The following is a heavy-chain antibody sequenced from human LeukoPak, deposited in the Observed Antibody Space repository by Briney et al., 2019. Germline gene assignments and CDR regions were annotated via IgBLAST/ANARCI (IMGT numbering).Heavy chain of an antibody. D-gene: IGHD2-2*03. CDR2: IYYSGST. J-gene: IGHJ4*02. V-gene: IGHV4-39*01. CDR3: ARHGSTDYFDY. CDR1: GGSISSSTSY. Sequence: PSETLSLTCAVSGGSISSSTSYWGWIRQPPGKGLEWIGRIYYSGSTFYNPSLKGRVTISVDTSKNQFSLRLSSVTAADTAVYYCARHGSTDYFDYWGQGTLVTVSS.